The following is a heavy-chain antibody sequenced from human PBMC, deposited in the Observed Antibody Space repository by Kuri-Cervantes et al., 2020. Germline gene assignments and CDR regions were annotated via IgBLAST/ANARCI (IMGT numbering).Heavy chain of an antibody. V-gene: IGHV3-30*18. D-gene: IGHD7-27*01. CDR1: GFTFSSYG. CDR3: AKDSTRSGAFDY. J-gene: IGHJ4*02. Sequence: GESLKISCAAFGFTFSSYGMHWVRQAPGKGLEWVAVISYDGSNKYYADSVKGRFTISRDNSKNTLYLQMNSLRAEDTAVYYCAKDSTRSGAFDYWGQGTLVTVSS. CDR2: ISYDGSNK.